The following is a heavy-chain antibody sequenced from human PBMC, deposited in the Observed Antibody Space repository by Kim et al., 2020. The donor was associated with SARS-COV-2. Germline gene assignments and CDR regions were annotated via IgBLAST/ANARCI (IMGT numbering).Heavy chain of an antibody. J-gene: IGHJ2*01. Sequence: GGSLRLSCAASGFNFRNYFMNWVRQAPGKGPEWISRITATGRTQSYADSVKGRFTTSRDNTKNTLDLEMTSLRAEDTAIYYCARDWGFSNHDWYFYLWGRGTPVTAS. CDR1: GFNFRNYF. CDR2: ITATGRTQ. V-gene: IGHV3-74*01. CDR3: ARDWGFSNHDWYFYL. D-gene: IGHD3-16*01.